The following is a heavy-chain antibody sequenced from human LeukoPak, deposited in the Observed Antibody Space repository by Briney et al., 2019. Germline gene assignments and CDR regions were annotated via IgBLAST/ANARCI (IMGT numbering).Heavy chain of an antibody. Sequence: PGGSLRLSCAASGFTFSSYSMNWVRQAPGKGLEWVSSISSSSSYIYYADSVKGRFTISRDNAKNSLYLQMNSLRAEDTAVYYCARGVVSYSLNFDYWGQGTLVTVSS. D-gene: IGHD3-10*01. J-gene: IGHJ4*02. V-gene: IGHV3-21*01. CDR2: ISSSSSYI. CDR1: GFTFSSYS. CDR3: ARGVVSYSLNFDY.